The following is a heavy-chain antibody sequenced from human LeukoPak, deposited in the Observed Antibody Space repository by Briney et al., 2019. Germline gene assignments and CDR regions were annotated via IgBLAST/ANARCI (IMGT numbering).Heavy chain of an antibody. D-gene: IGHD5-12*01. CDR1: GGSISSYY. V-gene: IGHV4-59*01. Sequence: SETLSLTCTVSGGSISSYYWSWIRQPPGKGLEWIGCIYHSGSTKYNPSLKSRVTISVDTSKNQFSLKLSSVTAADTAVYYCARDGYSGNDGLWGQGSLVTVSS. J-gene: IGHJ4*02. CDR3: ARDGYSGNDGL. CDR2: IYHSGST.